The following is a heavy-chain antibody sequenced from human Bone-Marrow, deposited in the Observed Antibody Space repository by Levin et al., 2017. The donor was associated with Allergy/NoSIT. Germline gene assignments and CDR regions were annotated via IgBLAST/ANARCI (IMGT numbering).Heavy chain of an antibody. V-gene: IGHV3-15*01. D-gene: IGHD6-13*01. CDR3: TTYSSSWYYFDY. J-gene: IGHJ4*02. CDR1: GITFSNAW. CDR2: IKNKADGATT. Sequence: GESLKISCEASGITFSNAWMSWARQAPGKGLEWVGRIKNKADGATTEYAAPVKGRFTISRDDSKNTLYLQMNSLKTEDTAVYFCTTYSSSWYYFDYWGQGTLVTVSS.